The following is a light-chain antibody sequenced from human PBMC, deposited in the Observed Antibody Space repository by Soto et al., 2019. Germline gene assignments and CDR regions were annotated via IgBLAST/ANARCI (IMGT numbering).Light chain of an antibody. J-gene: IGKJ4*01. CDR1: QSVSRK. V-gene: IGKV3D-15*01. Sequence: VMTQSPATLSVSPGERATLSCRASQSVSRKLAWYQQKPGQAPKLLIYGASTRATGIPARFSGSESGTEFTLTISSLQSEDFAVYYCQQYNNWPLTFGGGTKVEIK. CDR2: GAS. CDR3: QQYNNWPLT.